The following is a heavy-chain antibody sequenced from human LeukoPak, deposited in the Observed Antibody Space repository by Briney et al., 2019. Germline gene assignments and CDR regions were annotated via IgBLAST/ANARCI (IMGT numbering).Heavy chain of an antibody. J-gene: IGHJ4*02. V-gene: IGHV3-23*01. CDR3: AKRGVVVRVFLVGFHKEAYYFDS. CDR1: GITLSNYG. D-gene: IGHD3-16*02. Sequence: GGSLRLSCGVSGITLSNYGMSWVRQAPGKGLEWVAGLSGSAGGTNYADSVKGRFTISRDNSKNTLFLQMDRLRVEDTAVYFCAKRGVVVRVFLVGFHKEAYYFDSWAREPRSPSPQ. CDR2: LSGSAGGT.